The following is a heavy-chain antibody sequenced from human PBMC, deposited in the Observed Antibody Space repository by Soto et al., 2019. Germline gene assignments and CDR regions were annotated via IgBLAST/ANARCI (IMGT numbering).Heavy chain of an antibody. CDR3: AVSRLTGVYDS. D-gene: IGHD2-8*01. V-gene: IGHV3-48*01. CDR2: ISSSSSTI. CDR1: GFTFSSYS. J-gene: IGHJ4*02. Sequence: GGSLRLSCAASGFTFSSYSMNWVRQAPGKGLEWVSYISSSSSTIYYADSVKGRFTISRDNAKNSLYLQMNALRVEDTAVYYCAVSRLTGVYDSWGLGTLVTVSS.